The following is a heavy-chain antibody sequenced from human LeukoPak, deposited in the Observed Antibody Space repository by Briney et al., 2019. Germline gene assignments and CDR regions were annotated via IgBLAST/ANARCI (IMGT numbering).Heavy chain of an antibody. Sequence: PGRSLRLSCAASGFPFSTYGMHWVRQALGRGLEWVAFIWYDGSNKYYADSVKGRFTISRDNSKNTLYLQMNSLRVEDTAVYYCGKDFSYYDSSGSGPDYWGQGTLVTVSS. CDR2: IWYDGSNK. CDR3: GKDFSYYDSSGSGPDY. CDR1: GFPFSTYG. J-gene: IGHJ4*02. V-gene: IGHV3-33*06. D-gene: IGHD3-22*01.